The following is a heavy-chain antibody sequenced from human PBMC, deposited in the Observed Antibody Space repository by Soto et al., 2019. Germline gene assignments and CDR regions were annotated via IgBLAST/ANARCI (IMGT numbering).Heavy chain of an antibody. CDR3: TRDGEAEIQLWLLCGGNSPFDY. Sequence: QVQLVQSGAEVKKPGASVKVSCKASGYTFTSYAMHWVRQAPGQRLEWMGWINAGNGNTKYSQKFQGRVTITRDTSASTAYIELSSRRAEDTAVYYSTRDGEAEIQLWLLCGGNSPFDYWGQGTLVTVSS. J-gene: IGHJ4*02. CDR1: GYTFTSYA. D-gene: IGHD5-18*01. V-gene: IGHV1-3*01. CDR2: INAGNGNT.